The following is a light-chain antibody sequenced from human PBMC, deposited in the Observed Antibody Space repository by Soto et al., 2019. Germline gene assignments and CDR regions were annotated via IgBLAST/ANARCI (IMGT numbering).Light chain of an antibody. J-gene: IGLJ1*01. V-gene: IGLV2-8*01. CDR3: SSYAGTNNYV. Sequence: QSVLTQPPSASGSPGQSVTISCTGTSSDVGAYHYVSWYQQHPGKAPTLIIYEVSQRPSGVPDRFSGSESGNTASLTVSGLQADDEADYYCSSYAGTNNYVFGTGTKVTVL. CDR1: SSDVGAYHY. CDR2: EVS.